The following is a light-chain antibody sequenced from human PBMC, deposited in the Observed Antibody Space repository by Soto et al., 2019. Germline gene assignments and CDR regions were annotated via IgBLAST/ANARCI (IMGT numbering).Light chain of an antibody. CDR2: EVS. CDR1: SSDIGGYNY. Sequence: QSVLTQPASVSGSPGQSITISCTGTSSDIGGYNYVSWYQQHPGKAPKVVIYEVSSRPLGVSNRFSASKSGNTASLIISGLQADDEADYFCSSYRSTTTFGVFGTGTKVTVL. CDR3: SSYRSTTTFGV. J-gene: IGLJ1*01. V-gene: IGLV2-14*01.